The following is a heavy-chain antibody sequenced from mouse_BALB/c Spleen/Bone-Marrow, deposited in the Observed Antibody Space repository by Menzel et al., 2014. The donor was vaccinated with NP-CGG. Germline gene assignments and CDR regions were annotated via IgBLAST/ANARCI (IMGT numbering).Heavy chain of an antibody. CDR2: IDPANGNT. J-gene: IGHJ2*01. Sequence: VQLQQSGAELVKPGASVKLSCTASGFNIKDTYMHWVKQRPEQGLEWIGRIDPANGNTKYDPKFQGKVTITADTSSNTAYLQLSSLTSEDTAVYYCDSYVYGYYFDYWGQGTTLTVSS. CDR1: GFNIKDTY. V-gene: IGHV14-3*02. CDR3: DSYVYGYYFDY. D-gene: IGHD2-2*01.